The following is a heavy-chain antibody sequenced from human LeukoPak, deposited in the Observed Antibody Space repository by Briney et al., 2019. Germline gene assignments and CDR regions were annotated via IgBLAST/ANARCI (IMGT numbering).Heavy chain of an antibody. Sequence: SETLSLTCTVSGGSISSSSYYWGWIRQPPGKGLEWIGEISHSGSTNYNPSLKSRVTMSVDTSKNQFSLKLTSVTAADTAVYYCARYDFNKYFDYWGQGILVTVSS. D-gene: IGHD3-3*01. J-gene: IGHJ4*02. CDR1: GGSISSSSYY. CDR2: ISHSGST. CDR3: ARYDFNKYFDY. V-gene: IGHV4-39*07.